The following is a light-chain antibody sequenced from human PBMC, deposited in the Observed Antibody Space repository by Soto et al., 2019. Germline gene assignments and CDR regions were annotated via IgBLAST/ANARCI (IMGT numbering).Light chain of an antibody. Sequence: QSALTQPPSVSAAPEQKVTISCSGGSSNIGINFVSWYQQFPGGVPKLLIYENNKRPSGIPDRFSGAKSGTSATLDITGLQAGDEADYYCATWDGSLSVGVFGGGTKVTV. V-gene: IGLV1-51*02. J-gene: IGLJ1*01. CDR3: ATWDGSLSVGV. CDR2: ENN. CDR1: SSNIGINF.